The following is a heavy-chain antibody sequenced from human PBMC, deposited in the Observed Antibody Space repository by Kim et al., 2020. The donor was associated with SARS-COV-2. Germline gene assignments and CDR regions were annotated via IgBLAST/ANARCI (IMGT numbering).Heavy chain of an antibody. CDR2: ISSSSSYI. CDR1: GFTFSSYS. J-gene: IGHJ4*02. Sequence: GGSLRLSCAASGFTFSSYSMNWVRQAPGKGLEWVSSISSSSSYIYYADSVKGRFTISRDNAKNSLYLQMNSLRAEDTAVYYCASEPQNWNDGSGLSYYFDYWGQGTLVTVSA. D-gene: IGHD1-1*01. CDR3: ASEPQNWNDGSGLSYYFDY. V-gene: IGHV3-21*01.